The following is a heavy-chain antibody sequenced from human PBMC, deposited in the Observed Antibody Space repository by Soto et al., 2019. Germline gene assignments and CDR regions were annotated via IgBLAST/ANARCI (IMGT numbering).Heavy chain of an antibody. CDR2: IKSITDGGTT. CDR3: TTDSADIVVVPATFGMDV. CDR1: GITYSNAW. V-gene: IGHV3-15*01. D-gene: IGHD2-2*01. J-gene: IGHJ6*02. Sequence: PWGSLRLSCADSGITYSNAWLTWVRQAPGNGLEWVGRIKSITDGGTTDYAAPVKGRFTISRDDSKDTLYLQMNNLRTEDTAVYHCTTDSADIVVVPATFGMDVWGQGTTVTVSS.